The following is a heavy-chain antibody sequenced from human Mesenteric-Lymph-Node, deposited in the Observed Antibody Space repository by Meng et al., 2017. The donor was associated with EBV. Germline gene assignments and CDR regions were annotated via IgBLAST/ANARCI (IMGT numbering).Heavy chain of an antibody. D-gene: IGHD2-15*01. CDR1: GFTFSDYS. Sequence: EVQLVECGGGLVKPGGSLRLSCAASGFTFSDYSMNWVRHAPGKGLEWVSYISDSSSNINYADSVKGRFTISRDNAKNSLYLQMNSLRPEDTAIYYCARDLYVVVAAAGHNLFDPWGQGTMVTVSS. V-gene: IGHV3-21*01. J-gene: IGHJ5*02. CDR3: ARDLYVVVAAAGHNLFDP. CDR2: ISDSSSNI.